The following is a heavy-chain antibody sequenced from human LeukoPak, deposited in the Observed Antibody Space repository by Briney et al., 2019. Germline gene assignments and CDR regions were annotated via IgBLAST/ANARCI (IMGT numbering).Heavy chain of an antibody. CDR1: GXSISSYY. V-gene: IGHV4-59*08. J-gene: IGHJ5*02. D-gene: IGHD6-13*01. Sequence: SETLSLTCTVSGXSISSYYWSWIRQPPGKALEWIGFILYSDSTNYNPSLKSRVSLSVDTSKRQIFLRLTSVSAADTAVYYCARHQMAGYSSSCNDHWGQGILVTVSS. CDR3: ARHQMAGYSSSCNDH. CDR2: ILYSDST.